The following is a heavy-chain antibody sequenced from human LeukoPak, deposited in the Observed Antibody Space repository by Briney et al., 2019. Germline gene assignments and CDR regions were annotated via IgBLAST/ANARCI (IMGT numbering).Heavy chain of an antibody. D-gene: IGHD1-26*01. CDR2: ISSDGSIT. CDR1: GFTFRTYW. V-gene: IGHV3-74*01. J-gene: IGHJ3*02. Sequence: GGSLRLSCAASGFTFRTYWMHWVRQAPGKGLVWVSRISSDGSITGYADSVKGRFTISRDNAKNTLYLQMNSLRAEDTAVYYCARGGIITSYAFEIWGQGTMVTVSS. CDR3: ARGGIITSYAFEI.